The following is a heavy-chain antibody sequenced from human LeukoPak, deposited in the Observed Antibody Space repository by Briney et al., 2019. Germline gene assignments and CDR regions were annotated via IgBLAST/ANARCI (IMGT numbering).Heavy chain of an antibody. CDR2: ISSSSSYI. J-gene: IGHJ4*02. CDR3: ARDLSGTFDY. CDR1: GFTFSSYS. V-gene: IGHV3-21*01. Sequence: PGGSLRLSCAASGFTFSSYSMNWVRQAPGKGLEWVSSISSSSSYIYYADSVRGRFTISRDNAKNSLYLQMNSLRAEDTAVYYCARDLSGTFDYWGQGTLVTVSS. D-gene: IGHD5-12*01.